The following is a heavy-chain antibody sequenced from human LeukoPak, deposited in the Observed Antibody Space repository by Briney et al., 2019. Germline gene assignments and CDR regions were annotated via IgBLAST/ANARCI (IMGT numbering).Heavy chain of an antibody. D-gene: IGHD2-2*01. Sequence: SGTLSLTCAVSGGSIGSSNWWSWVRQPPGKGLEWIGEIYHSGSTNYNPSLKSRVTISVDKSKNQFSLKLSSVTAADTAVYYCARIMGRGYCSSTSCRGDWFDPWGQGTLVTVSS. CDR1: GGSIGSSNW. V-gene: IGHV4-4*02. CDR2: IYHSGST. J-gene: IGHJ5*02. CDR3: ARIMGRGYCSSTSCRGDWFDP.